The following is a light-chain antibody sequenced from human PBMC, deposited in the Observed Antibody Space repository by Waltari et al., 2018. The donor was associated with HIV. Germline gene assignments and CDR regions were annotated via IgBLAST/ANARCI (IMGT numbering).Light chain of an antibody. CDR2: DAS. Sequence: EIVLTQSPATLSLSPGERATLSCRASQSVSSYLAWYQQKPGQAPSLLIYDASNRATGIPARFSCSGSGTDFTLTISSLEPEDFAVYYCQQRSNWPPWTFGQGTKVEIK. CDR3: QQRSNWPPWT. CDR1: QSVSSY. J-gene: IGKJ1*01. V-gene: IGKV3-11*01.